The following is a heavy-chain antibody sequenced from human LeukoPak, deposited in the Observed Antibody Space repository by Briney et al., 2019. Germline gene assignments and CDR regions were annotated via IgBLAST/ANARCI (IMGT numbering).Heavy chain of an antibody. V-gene: IGHV1-2*02. D-gene: IGHD3-10*01. Sequence: ASVKVSCKASGYTFTGYYMHWVRQAPGQGLEWMGWINPNSGGTNYAQKFQGRVTMTRDTTISTAYMELSRLRSDDTAVYYCAREYGSGSYYIEGSTAAGYNWFDPWGQGTLVTVSS. CDR2: INPNSGGT. J-gene: IGHJ5*02. CDR3: AREYGSGSYYIEGSTAAGYNWFDP. CDR1: GYTFTGYY.